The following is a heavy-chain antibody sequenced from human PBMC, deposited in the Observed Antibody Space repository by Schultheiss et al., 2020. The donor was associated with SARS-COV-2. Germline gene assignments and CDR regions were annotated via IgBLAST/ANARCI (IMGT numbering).Heavy chain of an antibody. D-gene: IGHD2-21*01. V-gene: IGHV1-2*06. CDR2: LNPASGGT. J-gene: IGHJ5*02. CDR1: GGTFSSYA. Sequence: ASVKVSCKASGGTFSSYAISWVRQAPGQGLEWMGRLNPASGGTQYAQKFQGRVTMTADTSIGTAYMGLSRLTSDDTALYYCARGGRAVVIAIRRVGLWFDPWGQGTLVTVSS. CDR3: ARGGRAVVIAIRRVGLWFDP.